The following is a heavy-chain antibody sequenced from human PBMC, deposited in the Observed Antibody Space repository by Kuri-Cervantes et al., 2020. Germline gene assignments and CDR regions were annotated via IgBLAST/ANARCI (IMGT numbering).Heavy chain of an antibody. CDR1: GFTFSSYG. CDR3: ARDKGIYDPSGVRGYYFDY. CDR2: ISSSSSYI. J-gene: IGHJ4*02. D-gene: IGHD3-22*01. V-gene: IGHV3-21*04. Sequence: GGSLRLSCAASGFTFSSYGMHWVRQAPGKGLEWVSSISSSSSYIYYADSVKGRFTLSRDNAENSLYLQMNSLRAEDTAVYYCARDKGIYDPSGVRGYYFDYWGQGTLVTVSS.